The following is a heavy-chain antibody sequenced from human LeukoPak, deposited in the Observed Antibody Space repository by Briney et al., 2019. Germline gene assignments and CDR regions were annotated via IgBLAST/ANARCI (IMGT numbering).Heavy chain of an antibody. CDR2: INPSDGSA. D-gene: IGHD2-2*01. V-gene: IGHV1-46*01. J-gene: IGHJ6*02. CDR3: ARDKGNSTTWSLSYYYGMDV. Sequence: ASVKVSCKASGYTFTMFFMHWVRQAPGQGLEWVGVINPSDGSATVAQKFQGRVSMTRDTSTNTVYMAVSSLRSGDTALYYCARDKGNSTTWSLSYYYGMDVWGQGTTVTVSS. CDR1: GYTFTMFF.